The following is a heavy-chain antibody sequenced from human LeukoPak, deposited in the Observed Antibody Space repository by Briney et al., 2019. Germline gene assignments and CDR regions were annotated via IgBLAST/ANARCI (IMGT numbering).Heavy chain of an antibody. CDR2: IKQDGSEK. Sequence: ETLSLTCAVYGGSFSGYYWSWIRQAPGKGLEWVANIKQDGSEKYYVDSVKGRFTISRDNARNSLYLQMNSLRAEDAAVYYCARDWKTAAAGTWDWFDPWGQGTLVTVSS. V-gene: IGHV3-7*01. CDR3: ARDWKTAAAGTWDWFDP. CDR1: GGSFSGYY. J-gene: IGHJ5*02. D-gene: IGHD6-13*01.